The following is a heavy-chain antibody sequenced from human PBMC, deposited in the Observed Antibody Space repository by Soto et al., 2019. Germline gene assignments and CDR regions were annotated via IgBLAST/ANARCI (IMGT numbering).Heavy chain of an antibody. V-gene: IGHV3-23*01. D-gene: IGHD3-9*01. CDR2: ISGSGGST. Sequence: GGSLRLSCAASGFTFGSYAMSWVRQAPGKGLEWVSAISGSGGSTYYADSVKGRFTISRDNSKNTLYLQMNSLRAEDTAVYYCAKAYYDILTGYDHYYYMDVWGKGTTVTVSS. CDR1: GFTFGSYA. CDR3: AKAYYDILTGYDHYYYMDV. J-gene: IGHJ6*03.